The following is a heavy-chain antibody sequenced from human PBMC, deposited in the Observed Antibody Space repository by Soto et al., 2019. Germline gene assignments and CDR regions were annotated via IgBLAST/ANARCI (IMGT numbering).Heavy chain of an antibody. V-gene: IGHV3-33*01. Sequence: QVQLVESGGGVVQPGRSLRLSCAASGFTFSIFGMHWDRQAPGKGLEWAAIIWYDGSNAYYADSVRGRFTISRDNSKNTVYLQMNSLRAEDTAVYYCARDKGSSTVVSGISQEGYFDSWGQGTLVTVSS. CDR3: ARDKGSSTVVSGISQEGYFDS. D-gene: IGHD6-19*01. CDR2: IWYDGSNA. J-gene: IGHJ4*02. CDR1: GFTFSIFG.